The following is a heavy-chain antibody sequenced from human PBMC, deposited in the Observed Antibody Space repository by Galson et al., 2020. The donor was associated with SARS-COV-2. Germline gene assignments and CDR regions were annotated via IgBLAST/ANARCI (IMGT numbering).Heavy chain of an antibody. V-gene: IGHV4-61*08. Sequence: SETLSLTCAVSGASISSYDYYWSWIRPAPGKGPEWIGYTYYSGSTTYNPSFESRVTISVDTSKNQFSLNLHSVTAADTAVYYCARGADSWNGYYFDYWGQGALVSVSS. CDR1: GASISSYDYY. D-gene: IGHD3-3*01. J-gene: IGHJ4*02. CDR3: ARGADSWNGYYFDY. CDR2: TYYSGST.